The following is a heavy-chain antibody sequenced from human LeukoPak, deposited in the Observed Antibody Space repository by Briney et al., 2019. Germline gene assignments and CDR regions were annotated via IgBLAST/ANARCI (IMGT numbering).Heavy chain of an antibody. J-gene: IGHJ4*02. V-gene: IGHV3-23*01. D-gene: IGHD2-8*01. Sequence: PGGSLRLSCAASGFTFSSYAMSWVRQAPGKGLEWVSAISGSGGSTYYADSVKGRFTISRDNPKNTLYLQMNSLRAEDTAVYYCAKYSFLGYCTNGVCSEFDYWGQGTLVTVSS. CDR3: AKYSFLGYCTNGVCSEFDY. CDR1: GFTFSSYA. CDR2: ISGSGGST.